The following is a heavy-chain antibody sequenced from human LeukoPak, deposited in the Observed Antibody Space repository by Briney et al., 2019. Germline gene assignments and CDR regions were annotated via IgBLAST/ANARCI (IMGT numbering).Heavy chain of an antibody. CDR1: GYSFTSYW. V-gene: IGHV5-51*01. J-gene: IGHJ2*01. CDR2: IYPGDSDT. CDR3: ATYAGPTVTTAYFDL. D-gene: IGHD4-17*01. Sequence: GESLKISCKGSGYSFTSYWIGWVRQMPGKGLEWMGIIYPGDSDTRYSPSFQGQVTISADKSISTAYLQWSSLKASDTAMYYCATYAGPTVTTAYFDLWGRGTLVTVSS.